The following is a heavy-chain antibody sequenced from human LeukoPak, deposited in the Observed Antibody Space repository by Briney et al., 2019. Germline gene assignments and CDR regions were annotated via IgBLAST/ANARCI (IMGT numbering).Heavy chain of an antibody. D-gene: IGHD1-26*01. J-gene: IGHJ4*02. CDR1: GYSSTDYY. CDR3: ATKKYSGSFYAF. V-gene: IGHV1-2*02. CDR2: IKPNSGNT. Sequence: ASVKVSCKASGYSSTDYYIYWVRQAPGQGVEWMGWIKPNSGNTNYVQKFEGRVTMTRDTSISTAYMELSSLRSDDTAVYYCATKKYSGSFYAFWGQGTLVTVSS.